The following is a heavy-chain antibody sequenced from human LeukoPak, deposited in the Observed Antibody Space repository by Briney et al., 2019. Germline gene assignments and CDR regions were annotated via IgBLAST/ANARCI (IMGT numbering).Heavy chain of an antibody. CDR1: GYSISSGYY. CDR3: ARGVSSSWYSYGMDV. D-gene: IGHD6-13*01. J-gene: IGHJ6*04. V-gene: IGHV4-38-2*01. Sequence: SETLSLTCAVSGYSISSGYYWGWIRQPPGKGLEWIWSIYHSGSTYYNPSLKSRVTISVDTSKNQFSLKLSSVTAADTAVYYCARGVSSSWYSYGMDVWGKGTTVTVSS. CDR2: IYHSGST.